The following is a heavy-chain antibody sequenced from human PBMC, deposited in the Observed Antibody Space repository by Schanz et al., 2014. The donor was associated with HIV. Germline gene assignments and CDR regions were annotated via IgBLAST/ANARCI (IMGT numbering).Heavy chain of an antibody. D-gene: IGHD5-12*01. Sequence: QVQLVESGGGVVQPGRSLRLSCAASGFIFSDYGMHWVRQAPGKGLEWVAVIWYDGSNKYYADSVKGRFTISRDNPKNTLFLQMNSLRAEDTAVYYCAKVPEEGYFDPWGQGTLVTVSS. J-gene: IGHJ5*02. CDR3: AKVPEEGYFDP. CDR1: GFIFSDYG. CDR2: IWYDGSNK. V-gene: IGHV3-33*03.